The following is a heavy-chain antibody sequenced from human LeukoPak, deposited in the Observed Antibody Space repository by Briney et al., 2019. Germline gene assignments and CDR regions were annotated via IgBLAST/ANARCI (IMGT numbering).Heavy chain of an antibody. D-gene: IGHD3-3*01. J-gene: IGHJ4*02. Sequence: SETLSLTCAVYGGSFSGYYWSWIRQPPGKGLEWTGEINHSGSTNYNPSLKSRVTISVDTSKNQFSLKLSSVTAADTAVYYCARGLVLRFLEWFRPVDYWGQGTLVTVSS. CDR3: ARGLVLRFLEWFRPVDY. CDR2: INHSGST. CDR1: GGSFSGYY. V-gene: IGHV4-34*01.